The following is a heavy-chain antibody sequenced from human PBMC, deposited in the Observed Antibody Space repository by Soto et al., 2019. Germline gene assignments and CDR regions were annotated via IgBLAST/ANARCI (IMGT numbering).Heavy chain of an antibody. V-gene: IGHV3-53*01. CDR2: IYSGGST. CDR1: GFTVSSSN. CDR3: ARVSPTATADTYYYSGLDV. D-gene: IGHD6-13*01. J-gene: IGHJ6*02. Sequence: LRLSCAASGFTVSSSNMSWVRQAPGKGLECVSVIYSGGSTYFADSVKGRFTISRDNSKNTLYLQMNSLRAEDTAVYYCARVSPTATADTYYYSGLDVWGQGTTVTVSS.